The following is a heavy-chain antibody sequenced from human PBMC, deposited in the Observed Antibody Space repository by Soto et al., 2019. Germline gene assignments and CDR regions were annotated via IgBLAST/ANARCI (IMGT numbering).Heavy chain of an antibody. D-gene: IGHD4-17*01. CDR1: GFTFSSYS. V-gene: IGHV3-30-3*01. Sequence: QVQLVESGGGVVQPGRSLRLSCAASGFTFSSYSMHWVRQAPGKGLEWVAVISNAGDDKHYADSVQGRFTISRDNSMNTLYLQMESLTTDDSAIYYCARPTVPTYTRYLDFWGQGTLVTDAS. CDR3: ARPTVPTYTRYLDF. J-gene: IGHJ4*02. CDR2: ISNAGDDK.